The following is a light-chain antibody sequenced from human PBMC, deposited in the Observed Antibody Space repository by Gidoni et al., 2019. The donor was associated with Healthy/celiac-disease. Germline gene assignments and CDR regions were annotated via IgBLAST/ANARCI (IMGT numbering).Light chain of an antibody. Sequence: SALTQPASVSGPPGQSITISCTGTSSDLGSYNLVSWNQQHPGKAPKLMIYEGRKRPAGVSNRFSGSKSGNTASLTISGLQAEDEADYYCCSYAGSSTWVFGGGTKLTVL. V-gene: IGLV2-23*01. CDR1: SSDLGSYNL. J-gene: IGLJ3*02. CDR2: EGR. CDR3: CSYAGSSTWV.